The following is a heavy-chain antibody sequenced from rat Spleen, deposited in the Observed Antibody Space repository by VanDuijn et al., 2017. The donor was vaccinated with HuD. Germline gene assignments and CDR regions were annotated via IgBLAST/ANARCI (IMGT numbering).Heavy chain of an antibody. Sequence: EVQLQESGPGLVKPSQSLSLTCSVTGSSITSSYRWNWIRKFPGNKLEWMGYINSAGSTNYNPSLKSRISITRDTSKNQFFLQVNSVTTEDTATYYCARGDGTYYDFDYWGQGVMVTVSS. CDR3: ARGDGTYYDFDY. CDR1: GSSITSSYR. D-gene: IGHD1-12*02. J-gene: IGHJ2*01. CDR2: INSAGST. V-gene: IGHV3-3*01.